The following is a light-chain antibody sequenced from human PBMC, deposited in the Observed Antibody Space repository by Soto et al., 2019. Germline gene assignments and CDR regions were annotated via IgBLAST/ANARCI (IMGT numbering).Light chain of an antibody. CDR3: SSFAGGGNPVL. Sequence: QSALTQPPSASGSLGQSVTISCTGTSSDVGGYKYVSWHQQHPGKAPKLMIYEVTKRPSGVPDRFSGSKSGNTASLTVSGLQAEDEADYYCSSFAGGGNPVLFGGGTKLTVL. CDR2: EVT. V-gene: IGLV2-8*01. J-gene: IGLJ2*01. CDR1: SSDVGGYKY.